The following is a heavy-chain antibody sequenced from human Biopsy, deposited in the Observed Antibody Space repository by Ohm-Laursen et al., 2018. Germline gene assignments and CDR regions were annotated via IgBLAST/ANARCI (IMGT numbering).Heavy chain of an antibody. V-gene: IGHV4-59*07. J-gene: IGHJ6*02. CDR2: IYYSGST. CDR3: ARATNSTGWPYYYFYGMDV. Sequence: SDTLSLTCTVSGGSISSDHWSWIRQTPGKGLECIGYIYYSGSTNYNPSLKSRVTISVDTSKNQFSLRLNSVTAADTAVYYCARATNSTGWPYYYFYGMDVWGQGTTVAVSS. CDR1: GGSISSDH. D-gene: IGHD2/OR15-2a*01.